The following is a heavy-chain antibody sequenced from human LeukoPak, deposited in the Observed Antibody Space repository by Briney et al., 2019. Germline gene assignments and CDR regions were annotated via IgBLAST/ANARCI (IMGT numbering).Heavy chain of an antibody. CDR2: ISSSSSYI. CDR1: GFTFSIYT. J-gene: IGHJ6*02. V-gene: IGHV3-21*01. CDR3: ASSPGKYYSDSRGYL. D-gene: IGHD3-22*01. Sequence: GGSLRLSCEASGFTFSIYTMNWVRQAPGKGLEWVSSISSSSSYIYYADSVIGRFTISRDNAKNSLYLQMNSLRAEDTAVYYCASSPGKYYSDSRGYLWGQGTTVTVSS.